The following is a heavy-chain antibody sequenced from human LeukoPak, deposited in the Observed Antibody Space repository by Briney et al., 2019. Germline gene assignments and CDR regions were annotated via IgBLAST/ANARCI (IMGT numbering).Heavy chain of an antibody. D-gene: IGHD3-3*01. CDR3: NILRFLEWAGGWFDS. CDR2: INSDGSST. Sequence: GGSLRLSCAASGFTFSSSWMHWVRQAPGKGLVWVSRINSDGSSTNYADSVKGRFTISRDNAKNSLYLQMNSLRAEDTAVYYCNILRFLEWAGGWFDSWGQGTLVTVSS. V-gene: IGHV3-74*01. CDR1: GFTFSSSW. J-gene: IGHJ5*01.